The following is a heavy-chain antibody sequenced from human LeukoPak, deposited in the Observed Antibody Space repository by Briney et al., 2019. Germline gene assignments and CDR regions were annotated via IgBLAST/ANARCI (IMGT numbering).Heavy chain of an antibody. J-gene: IGHJ5*02. D-gene: IGHD6-19*01. CDR2: IRYDGSKK. V-gene: IGHV3-30*02. CDR3: ANSGWSPKA. Sequence: GGSLRLSCAASGFTFSSYGMHWVRQAPGKGLEWVAFIRYDGSKKYYADSVRGRFTISRDNSKNTLYLQMNSLRAEDTAVYSCANSGWSPKAWGQGTLVTVSS. CDR1: GFTFSSYG.